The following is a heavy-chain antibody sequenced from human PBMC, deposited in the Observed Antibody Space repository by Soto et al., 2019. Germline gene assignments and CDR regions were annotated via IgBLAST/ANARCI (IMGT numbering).Heavy chain of an antibody. CDR2: ISGSGGST. CDR3: AKASMVRGASSYYYGMDV. D-gene: IGHD3-10*01. V-gene: IGHV3-23*01. J-gene: IGHJ6*02. CDR1: GFTFSSYA. Sequence: GGSLRLACGASGFTFSSYAMSWVRQAPGKGLEWVSAISGSGGSTYYADSVKGRFTISRDNSKNTLYLQMNSLRAEDTAVYYCAKASMVRGASSYYYGMDVWGQGTTVTVSS.